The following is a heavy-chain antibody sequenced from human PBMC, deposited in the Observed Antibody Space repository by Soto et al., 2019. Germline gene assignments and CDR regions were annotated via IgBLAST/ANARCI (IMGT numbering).Heavy chain of an antibody. CDR1: GGSISSSNW. D-gene: IGHD2-15*01. CDR2: IYHSGST. Sequence: QVQLQEWGPGLVKPSGTLSLTCAVSGGSISSSNWWSWVRQPPGKGLEGIGEIYHSGSTNYNPSLKSRVTISVDKSKNQFSLKLSSVTAADTAVYYCATLYCSGGSCYARNWFDPWGQGTLVTVSS. V-gene: IGHV4-4*02. J-gene: IGHJ5*02. CDR3: ATLYCSGGSCYARNWFDP.